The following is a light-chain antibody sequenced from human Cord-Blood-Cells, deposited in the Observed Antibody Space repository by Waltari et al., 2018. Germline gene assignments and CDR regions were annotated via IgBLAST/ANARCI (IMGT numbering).Light chain of an antibody. J-gene: IGLJ3*02. V-gene: IGLV1-40*01. Sequence: QSVLTQPPSVSGAPGQRVTISCTGSSSNIGAGYDVHWYQQLPGTAPKLLIYGNSTRPSGGPDRFYGSKSGTSTSLAIAGLQAEDEADYYCQSYDSSLSGSVFGGGTKLTVL. CDR1: SSNIGAGYD. CDR2: GNS. CDR3: QSYDSSLSGSV.